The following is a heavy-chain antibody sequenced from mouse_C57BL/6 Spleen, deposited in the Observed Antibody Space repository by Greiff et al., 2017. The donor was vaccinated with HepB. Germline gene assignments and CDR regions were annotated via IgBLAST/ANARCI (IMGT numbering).Heavy chain of an antibody. CDR2: IDPETGGT. CDR1: GYTFTDYE. CDR3: TRSGGNYVDYAMDY. D-gene: IGHD2-1*01. Sequence: VKLVESGAELVRPGASVTLSCKASGYTFTDYEMHWVKQTPVHGLEWIGAIDPETGGTAYNQKFKGKAILTADKSSSTAYMELRSLTSEDSAVYYCTRSGGNYVDYAMDYWGQGTSVTVSS. V-gene: IGHV1-15*01. J-gene: IGHJ4*01.